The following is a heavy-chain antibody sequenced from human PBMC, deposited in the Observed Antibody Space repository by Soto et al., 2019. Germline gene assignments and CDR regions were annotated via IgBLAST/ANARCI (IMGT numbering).Heavy chain of an antibody. CDR3: ARMKSRFDELSDSSGMDV. V-gene: IGHV1-8*01. CDR1: GYTFTSYD. CDR2: MNPNSGNT. J-gene: IGHJ6*02. Sequence: ASVKVSCKASGYTFTSYDINWVRQATGQGLEWMGWMNPNSGNTGYAQKFQGRVTMTRNTSISTAYMELSSLRSEDTAMYYCARMKSRFDELSDSSGMDVWGQGTTVTVSS. D-gene: IGHD3-9*01.